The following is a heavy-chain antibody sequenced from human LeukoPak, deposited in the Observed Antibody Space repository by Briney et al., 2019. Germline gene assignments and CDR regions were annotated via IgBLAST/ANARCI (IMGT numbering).Heavy chain of an antibody. V-gene: IGHV3-43*02. J-gene: IGHJ6*02. CDR1: GFTFDDYG. CDR3: ATWAFYHSLDV. D-gene: IGHD1-26*01. CDR2: IDKDGRKT. Sequence: GGSLRLSCAASGFTFDDYGMSWVRQAPGKGLEWVSLIDKDGRKTYYADSVKGRFTISRDNSKNSLYLQMNSLRTEDTALYYCATWAFYHSLDVWGRGATVIVSS.